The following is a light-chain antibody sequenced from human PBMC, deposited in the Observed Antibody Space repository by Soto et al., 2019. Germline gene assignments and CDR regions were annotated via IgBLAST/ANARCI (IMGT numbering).Light chain of an antibody. Sequence: LSLPPASLNLHPXGIATLXRRASKSVSSYLAWYEQKPFQSPSLLIYDASNSATGIPDRFGCGGSGTDLTLNISRRKNEGFAVYYLQQRRTLPAFGQGTKVDIK. J-gene: IGKJ1*01. CDR1: KSVSSY. CDR3: QQRRTLPA. CDR2: DAS. V-gene: IGKV3-11*01.